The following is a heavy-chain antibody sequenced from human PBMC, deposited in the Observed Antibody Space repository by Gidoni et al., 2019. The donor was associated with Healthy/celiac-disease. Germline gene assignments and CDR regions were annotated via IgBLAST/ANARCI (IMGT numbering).Heavy chain of an antibody. J-gene: IGHJ5*02. CDR3: ARAVCSGGSCYSVWFDP. V-gene: IGHV1-69*01. Sequence: QVQLVQSGAEVKKPGSSVKVSCKASGRTFSSYAISWVRQAPGQGLEWMGGIIPIFGTANYAQKFQGRVTITADESTSTAYMELSSLRSEDTAVYYCARAVCSGGSCYSVWFDPWGQGTLVTVSS. D-gene: IGHD2-15*01. CDR2: IIPIFGTA. CDR1: GRTFSSYA.